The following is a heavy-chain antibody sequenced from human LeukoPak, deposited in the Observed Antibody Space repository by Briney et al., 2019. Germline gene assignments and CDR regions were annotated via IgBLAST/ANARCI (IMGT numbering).Heavy chain of an antibody. D-gene: IGHD3-9*01. Sequence: ASVKVSCKASGYTFTGYYMHWVRQAPGQGLEWMGWINPNSGGTNYAQKFQGRVTMTRDTSISTAYMELSSLRSEDTAVYYCARGVKFYDILTGYSKTAYYYYMDVWGKGTTVTISS. V-gene: IGHV1-2*02. CDR2: INPNSGGT. CDR3: ARGVKFYDILTGYSKTAYYYYMDV. J-gene: IGHJ6*03. CDR1: GYTFTGYY.